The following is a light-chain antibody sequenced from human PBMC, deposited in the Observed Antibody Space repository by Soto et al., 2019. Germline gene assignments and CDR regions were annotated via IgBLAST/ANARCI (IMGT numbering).Light chain of an antibody. Sequence: QSALTQPASLSVSPGQSITISCTGTSSDVGGYNYVSRYQHHPGKAPKLLIYDVSNRPSGVSNRFSGSKSDNTASLTISGLQPEDEADYYCSSYTTSNTRQIVFGTGTKVTVL. V-gene: IGLV2-14*03. J-gene: IGLJ1*01. CDR1: SSDVGGYNY. CDR2: DVS. CDR3: SSYTTSNTRQIV.